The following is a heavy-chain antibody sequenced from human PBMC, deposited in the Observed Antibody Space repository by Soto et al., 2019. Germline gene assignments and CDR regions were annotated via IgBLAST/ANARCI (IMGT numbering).Heavy chain of an antibody. CDR1: GFTFRSYW. CDR2: LSEVGSQK. Sequence: PGGSLRLSCAASGFTFRSYWMTGVRQPVGKGLEWVAILSEVGSQKYYMDSVKGRFTISRDNARNSVYLQMDSLRDEDTAVYYCARAGSPGSIDYWGQGILVTVSS. V-gene: IGHV3-7*01. CDR3: ARAGSPGSIDY. J-gene: IGHJ4*02. D-gene: IGHD3-10*01.